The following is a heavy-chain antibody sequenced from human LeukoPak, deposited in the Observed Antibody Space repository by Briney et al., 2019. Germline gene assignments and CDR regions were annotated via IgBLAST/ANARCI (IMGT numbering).Heavy chain of an antibody. Sequence: SETLSLTCTVSGGSISSSSYYWGWIRQPPGKGLEWIGSIYYSGSTYYNPSLKSRVTISVDTSKNQFSLKLSSVTAADTVVYYCARTTLRFLEWLSVGDYYFDYWGQGTLVTVSS. J-gene: IGHJ4*02. V-gene: IGHV4-39*07. D-gene: IGHD3-3*01. CDR3: ARTTLRFLEWLSVGDYYFDY. CDR2: IYYSGST. CDR1: GGSISSSSYY.